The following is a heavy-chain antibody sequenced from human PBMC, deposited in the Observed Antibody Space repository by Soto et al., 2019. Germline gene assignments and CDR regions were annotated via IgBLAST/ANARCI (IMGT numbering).Heavy chain of an antibody. J-gene: IGHJ4*02. CDR1: GFTFSSYA. V-gene: IGHV3-23*01. CDR2: ISGSGGST. D-gene: IGHD2-15*01. Sequence: EVQLLESGGGLVQPGGSLRLSCAASGFTFSSYAMSWVRQAPGKGLEWVSAISGSGGSTYYADSVKGRFTISRDNSKNTLYLQMNSLRAEDTAVYYCAKDRGIVVVVAATGLLDYWGQGTLVTVSS. CDR3: AKDRGIVVVVAATGLLDY.